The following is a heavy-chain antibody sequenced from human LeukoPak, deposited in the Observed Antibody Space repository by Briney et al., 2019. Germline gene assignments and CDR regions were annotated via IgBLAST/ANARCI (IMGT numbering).Heavy chain of an antibody. Sequence: KPGESLRISCKGSGYSFTTYWITWVRQMPGKGLEWMGRIDPSDSYTNYSPSFQGHFTISADKSISTAYLQWSSLKAPDTAMYYCMRQRSGWPLDFWGQGTLVTVSS. CDR2: IDPSDSYT. D-gene: IGHD6-19*01. J-gene: IGHJ4*02. V-gene: IGHV5-10-1*01. CDR3: MRQRSGWPLDF. CDR1: GYSFTTYW.